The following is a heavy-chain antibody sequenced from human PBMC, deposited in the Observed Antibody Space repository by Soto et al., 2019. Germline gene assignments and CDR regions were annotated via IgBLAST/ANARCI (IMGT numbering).Heavy chain of an antibody. D-gene: IGHD2-21*02. CDR1: VYTFTSYA. CDR3: ARSIVVVTALDY. Sequence: QVQLVQSGAEEKKPGASVKVSCKASVYTFTSYAMQWVRQAPGQRLEWMGWINAGNGNTKYSQKFQGRVTITRDTAASTAYMELSSLRSEDTAVYYCARSIVVVTALDYWGQGTLVTVSS. V-gene: IGHV1-3*05. CDR2: INAGNGNT. J-gene: IGHJ4*02.